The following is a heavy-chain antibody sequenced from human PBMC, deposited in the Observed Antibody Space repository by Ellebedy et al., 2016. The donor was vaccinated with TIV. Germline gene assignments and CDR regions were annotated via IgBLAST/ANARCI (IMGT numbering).Heavy chain of an antibody. Sequence: GNDEQKFQGRATITADESTSTAYMELSSLRSEDTAVYYCALGIAVAGSPYGEYFQHWGQGTLVTVSS. D-gene: IGHD6-19*01. CDR2: G. J-gene: IGHJ1*01. CDR3: ALGIAVAGSPYGEYFQH. V-gene: IGHV1-69*01.